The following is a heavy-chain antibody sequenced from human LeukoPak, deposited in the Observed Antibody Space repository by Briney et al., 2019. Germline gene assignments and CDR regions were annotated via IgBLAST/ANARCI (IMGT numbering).Heavy chain of an antibody. V-gene: IGHV5-10-1*01. CDR3: AKGASHCPLDFDY. CDR1: GYSFTSYW. D-gene: IGHD2-15*01. J-gene: IGHJ4*02. Sequence: GESLKISCKGSGYSFTSYWISWVRQIPGKGLEWMGMIDPSDSYTNSRPSFQGHVTLSADKSLSTAFLQWSSLKASANAIYYCAKGASHCPLDFDYWGQGTLVSVAS. CDR2: IDPSDSYT.